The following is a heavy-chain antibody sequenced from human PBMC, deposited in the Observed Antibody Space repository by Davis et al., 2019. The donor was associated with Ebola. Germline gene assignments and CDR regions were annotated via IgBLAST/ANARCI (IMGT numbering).Heavy chain of an antibody. J-gene: IGHJ4*02. CDR3: ASSASLIVVAPFDY. D-gene: IGHD3-22*01. Sequence: GGSLRLSCAASGFTFSAYSMNWVRPAPGKGLEWVSYISSSSSTIYYADSVKGRFTISRDNAKNSLYLQMNSLRDEDTAVYYCASSASLIVVAPFDYWGQGTLVTVSS. V-gene: IGHV3-48*02. CDR2: ISSSSSTI. CDR1: GFTFSAYS.